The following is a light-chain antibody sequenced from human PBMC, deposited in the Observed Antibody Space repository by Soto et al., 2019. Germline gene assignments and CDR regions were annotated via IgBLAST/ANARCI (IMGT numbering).Light chain of an antibody. J-gene: IGKJ1*01. V-gene: IGKV1-9*01. CDR3: QHYNSFSEA. CDR1: QGISSY. Sequence: DIQMTQSPSFLSASVGDRVTITCRASQGISSYLAWYQQKPGEAPKLLLYVASSLQSGVPSRFSGSGSGTEFTLTISSLQPDDFATYYCQHYNSFSEAFGQGTKVDIK. CDR2: VAS.